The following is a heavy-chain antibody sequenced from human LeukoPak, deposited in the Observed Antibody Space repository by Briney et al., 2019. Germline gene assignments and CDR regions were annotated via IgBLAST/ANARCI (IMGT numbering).Heavy chain of an antibody. V-gene: IGHV1-2*06. J-gene: IGHJ4*02. Sequence: APVKVSCKASGYTFTGYYMDWVRQAPGQGLEWMGRINPNSGGTNYAQKFQGRVTMTRDTSISTAYMELSRLRSDDTAVYYCAREDNLGSGSSPNDYWGQGTLVTVSS. CDR3: AREDNLGSGSSPNDY. D-gene: IGHD6-19*01. CDR2: INPNSGGT. CDR1: GYTFTGYY.